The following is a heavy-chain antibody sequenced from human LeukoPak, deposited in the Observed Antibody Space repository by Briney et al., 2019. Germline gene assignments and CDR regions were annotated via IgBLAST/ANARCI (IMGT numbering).Heavy chain of an antibody. CDR3: VREVGGYCSSTSCYSPYYYMDV. V-gene: IGHV1-46*01. D-gene: IGHD2-2*02. Sequence: GASVKVSCKASGYTFASYYMHWVRQAPGQGLEWMGIINPSGGSTSYAQKFQGRVTMTRDTSTSTVYMELSSLRSDDTAVYYCVREVGGYCSSTSCYSPYYYMDVWGKGTTVTVSS. J-gene: IGHJ6*03. CDR2: INPSGGST. CDR1: GYTFASYY.